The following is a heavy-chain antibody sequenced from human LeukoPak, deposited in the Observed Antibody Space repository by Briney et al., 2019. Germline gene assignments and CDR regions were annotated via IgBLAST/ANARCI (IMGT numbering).Heavy chain of an antibody. J-gene: IGHJ4*02. D-gene: IGHD2-21*02. CDR2: INHSGST. V-gene: IGHV4-34*01. CDR1: GGSFSGYY. Sequence: SETLSLTCAVYGGSFSGYYWSWIRQPPGKGLEWIGEINHSGSTNYNPSLKSRVTISVDTSKNQFSLKLSSVTAADTAVYYCARGRGVTYPRRPFDYWGQGTLDTVSS. CDR3: ARGRGVTYPRRPFDY.